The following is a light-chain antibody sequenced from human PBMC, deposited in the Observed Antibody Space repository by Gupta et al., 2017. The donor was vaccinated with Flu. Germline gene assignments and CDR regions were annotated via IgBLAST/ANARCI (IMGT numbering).Light chain of an antibody. Sequence: QSALTQPASVSGSTGQSITISCTGTSSDVGGYNYVSWYQQHPGKAPKLMIYEVSNRPSGVSNRFSGSKSGNTASLTISGLHAEDEADYYCSSDTSSSTVLFGGGTKLTVL. CDR2: EVS. J-gene: IGLJ2*01. CDR3: SSDTSSSTVL. V-gene: IGLV2-14*01. CDR1: SSDVGGYNY.